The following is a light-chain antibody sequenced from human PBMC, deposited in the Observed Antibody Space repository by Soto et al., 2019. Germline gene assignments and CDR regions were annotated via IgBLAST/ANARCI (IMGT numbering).Light chain of an antibody. CDR2: AAS. J-gene: IGKJ4*01. CDR1: QSISSY. CDR3: QQSYSTPA. V-gene: IGKV1-39*01. Sequence: DIQMTQSPSSLSASVGDRVTITCRASQSISSYLNWYQQKPGKAPKLLIYAASSLQSGVPSRFSGSGAGTDFTLTISRLQPEEVATYYCQQSYSTPAFGGGTKVEIK.